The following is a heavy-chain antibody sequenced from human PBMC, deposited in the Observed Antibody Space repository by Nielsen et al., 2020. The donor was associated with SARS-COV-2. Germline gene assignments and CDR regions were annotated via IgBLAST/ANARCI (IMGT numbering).Heavy chain of an antibody. Sequence: SLKISCAASGFTFDDYAMHWVRQAPGKGLEWVSGISWNSGSIGYADSVKGRFTISRDNAKNSLYLQMNSLRAEDTALYYCAKVDTGRDYWGKGTLVTVSS. J-gene: IGHJ4*02. CDR3: AKVDTGRDY. CDR1: GFTFDDYA. D-gene: IGHD5-18*01. CDR2: ISWNSGSI. V-gene: IGHV3-9*01.